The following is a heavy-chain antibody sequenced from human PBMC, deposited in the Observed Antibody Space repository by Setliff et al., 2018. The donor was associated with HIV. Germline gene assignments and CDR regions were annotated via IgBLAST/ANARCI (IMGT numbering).Heavy chain of an antibody. CDR3: ATEGRQKLSLFDR. Sequence: SETLSLTCNVSGVSMRTHYWSWVRLPPGKRLEWIGYILYSGNTNYNPSFKNRVTFSLDEAKNQFSLNLKSVTTADTAVYYCATEGRQKLSLFDRWGLGTLVTVSS. J-gene: IGHJ4*02. CDR1: GVSMRTHY. CDR2: ILYSGNT. V-gene: IGHV4-59*11. D-gene: IGHD6-25*01.